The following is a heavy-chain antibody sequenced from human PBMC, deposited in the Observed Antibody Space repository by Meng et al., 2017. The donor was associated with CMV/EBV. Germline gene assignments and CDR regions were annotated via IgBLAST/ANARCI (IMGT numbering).Heavy chain of an antibody. CDR3: ARDQGGAFDI. V-gene: IGHV3-74*01. J-gene: IGHJ3*02. D-gene: IGHD3-16*01. Sequence: GGPLRLSCAASGFTFSSYWMHWVRQVPGKGLVWVSHTNSDGSSTSYADSVKGRFTISSDNAKNTLYLQMNSLRAEDTAVYYCARDQGGAFDIWGQGTMVTVSS. CDR2: TNSDGSST. CDR1: GFTFSSYW.